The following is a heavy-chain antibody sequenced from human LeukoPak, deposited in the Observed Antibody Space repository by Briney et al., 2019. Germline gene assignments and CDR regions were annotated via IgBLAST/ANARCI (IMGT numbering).Heavy chain of an antibody. CDR2: I. V-gene: IGHV3-74*01. Sequence: GGSLRLSCAASGFIFSSHWMHWVRQAPRKGLVWVSRIKGRFTASRDNAENTLYLQMNSLRAEDTAVYYCARVSQFPGISSDYWGQGSLVTVSS. CDR1: GFIFSSHW. CDR3: ARVSQFPGISSDY. D-gene: IGHD2-21*01. J-gene: IGHJ4*02.